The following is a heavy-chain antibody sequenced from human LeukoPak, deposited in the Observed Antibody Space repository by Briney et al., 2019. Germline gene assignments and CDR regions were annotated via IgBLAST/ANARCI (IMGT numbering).Heavy chain of an antibody. CDR2: IIPIFGTA. D-gene: IGHD6-19*01. V-gene: IGHV1-69*05. Sequence: SVKVSCKAFGGTFSSYAISWVRQAPGQGLELMGRIIPIFGTANYAQKFQGRVTITTDESTSTAYMELSSLRSEDTAVYYCARDLDDSSGFDYWGQGTLVTVFS. J-gene: IGHJ4*02. CDR3: ARDLDDSSGFDY. CDR1: GGTFSSYA.